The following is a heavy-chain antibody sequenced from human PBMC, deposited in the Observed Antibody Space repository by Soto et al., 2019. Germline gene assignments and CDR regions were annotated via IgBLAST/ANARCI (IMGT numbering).Heavy chain of an antibody. D-gene: IGHD1-26*01. V-gene: IGHV3-23*01. CDR2: ISGSGGST. Sequence: EVQLLESGGGLVQPGGSLRLSCAASGFTFSSQAMTWVRQVPGKGLEWVSSISGSGGSTYYADSVKGRFTISRDNSKNTLDLQRNSRRAEDTAVYYCAKVRSDGGSYYVDYWGQGTLVTVSS. CDR3: AKVRSDGGSYYVDY. CDR1: GFTFSSQA. J-gene: IGHJ4*02.